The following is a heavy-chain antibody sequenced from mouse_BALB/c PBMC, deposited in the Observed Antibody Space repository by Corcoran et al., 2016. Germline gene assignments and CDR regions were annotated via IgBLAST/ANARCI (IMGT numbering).Heavy chain of an antibody. D-gene: IGHD1-1*02. CDR3: ASNYAFAY. J-gene: IGHJ3*01. Sequence: EVELQQSGAELVKPGASVQLSCTASGFNIKDTYMHWVKQRPEQGLEWIGRIDPANGNTKYDPKFQGKATITADTSSNTAYLQLSSLTSEDTAVYYCASNYAFAYWGQGTLVTVSA. CDR1: GFNIKDTY. CDR2: IDPANGNT. V-gene: IGHV14-3*02.